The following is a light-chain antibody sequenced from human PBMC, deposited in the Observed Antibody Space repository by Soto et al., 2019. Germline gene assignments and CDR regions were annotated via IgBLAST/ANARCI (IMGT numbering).Light chain of an antibody. J-gene: IGKJ2*01. CDR2: KAS. CDR3: QQYNSYSPYT. Sequence: DIQMTQSPSTLSASVGDRVTITCRASQSISSWLAWYQQKPGKAPNLLIYKASSLESGVPSRFSGSGSGTEFTLTISSLQPDDFATYYRQQYNSYSPYTFGQGTKLEIK. V-gene: IGKV1-5*03. CDR1: QSISSW.